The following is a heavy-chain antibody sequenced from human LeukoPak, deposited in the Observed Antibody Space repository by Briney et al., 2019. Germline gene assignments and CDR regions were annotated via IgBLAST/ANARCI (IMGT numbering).Heavy chain of an antibody. D-gene: IGHD3-10*01. V-gene: IGHV1-18*01. CDR1: GYTFTSYG. J-gene: IGHJ4*02. Sequence: GASVKVSCKASGYTFTSYGISWVRQAPGQGLEWMGWVSAYNGNTNYAQKLLGRVTMTTDTSTSTAYMELRSLRSDDTAVYYCARDPRPDDVLLWFGELSPTLAFDYWGQGTLVTVSS. CDR2: VSAYNGNT. CDR3: ARDPRPDDVLLWFGELSPTLAFDY.